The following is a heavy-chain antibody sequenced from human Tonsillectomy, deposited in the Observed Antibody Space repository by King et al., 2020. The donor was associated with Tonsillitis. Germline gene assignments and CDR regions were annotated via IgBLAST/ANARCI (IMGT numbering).Heavy chain of an antibody. V-gene: IGHV3-33*05. CDR1: GFTFSTYG. CDR3: ARGGTFYDILTSSTGMDV. J-gene: IGHJ6*02. Sequence: VQLVESGGGVVQPGRSLRLSCAASGFTFSTYGIHWVRQAPGKGLEWLALISYDGSNKYYADSVKGRFTISRDNSRNTLYLQMNSLRAEDTAVYYCARGGTFYDILTSSTGMDVWGQGTTVTVSS. CDR2: ISYDGSNK. D-gene: IGHD3-9*01.